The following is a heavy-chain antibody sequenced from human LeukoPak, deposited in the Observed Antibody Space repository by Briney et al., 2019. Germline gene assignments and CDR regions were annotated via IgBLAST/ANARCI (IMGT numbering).Heavy chain of an antibody. D-gene: IGHD5-12*01. CDR2: LFSGGGT. CDR1: GFTVSSNY. Sequence: GGSLRLSCAASGFTVSSNYMSWVRQAPGKGLEWVSTLFSGGGTSYADSVKGRFAISRDNSKNTLYLQMNSLRVEDTAVYYCAKGLGDIVPTIKGGWFDPWGQGTRVTVSS. CDR3: AKGLGDIVPTIKGGWFDP. V-gene: IGHV3-66*01. J-gene: IGHJ5*02.